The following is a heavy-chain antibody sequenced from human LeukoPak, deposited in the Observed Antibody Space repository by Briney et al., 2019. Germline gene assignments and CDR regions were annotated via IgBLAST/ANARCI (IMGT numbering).Heavy chain of an antibody. CDR3: ARDMVVPAALTYYYYHYMDV. CDR1: RFSFSAYP. D-gene: IGHD2-2*01. CDR2: IKQDGSEK. V-gene: IGHV3-7*01. Sequence: GGSLRLSCAASRFSFSAYPMGWVRRAPGKGLEWVANIKQDGSEKYYVDSVKGRFTISRDNAKNSLYLQMNSLRAEDTAVYYCARDMVVPAALTYYYYHYMDVWGKGTTVTVSS. J-gene: IGHJ6*03.